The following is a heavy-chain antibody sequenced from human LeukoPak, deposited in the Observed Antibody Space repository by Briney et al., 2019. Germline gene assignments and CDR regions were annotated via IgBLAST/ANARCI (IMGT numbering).Heavy chain of an antibody. Sequence: MPSETLSLTCAVYVGSFSGYYWSWIRQPPGKGLEWIGEINHSGSTNYNSSLKSRVTISVATSNNHFSLKLRSVTAADTAVYYCARGYYGSGSHCCHMDVWGKGTTITVS. J-gene: IGHJ6*03. CDR3: ARGYYGSGSHCCHMDV. CDR2: INHSGST. V-gene: IGHV4-34*01. CDR1: VGSFSGYY. D-gene: IGHD3-10*01.